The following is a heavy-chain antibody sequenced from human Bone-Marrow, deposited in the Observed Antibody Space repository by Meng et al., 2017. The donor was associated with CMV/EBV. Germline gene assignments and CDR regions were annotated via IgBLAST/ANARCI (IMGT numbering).Heavy chain of an antibody. Sequence: SETLSLTCAVYGGSFSGYYWSWIRQPPGKGLEWIGEINHSGSTNYNPSLKSRVTISVDTSKNQFSLKLSSVTAANTAVYYCASSYYYDSSGYLYWGQGTRVTGSS. D-gene: IGHD3-22*01. CDR1: GGSFSGYY. CDR3: ASSYYYDSSGYLY. CDR2: INHSGST. J-gene: IGHJ4*02. V-gene: IGHV4-34*01.